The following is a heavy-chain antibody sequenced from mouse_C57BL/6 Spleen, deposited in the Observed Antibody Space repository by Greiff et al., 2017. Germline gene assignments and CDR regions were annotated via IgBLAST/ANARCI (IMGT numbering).Heavy chain of an antibody. CDR3: AMGPYDYDVSMDY. CDR1: GYTFTDHT. CDR2: IYPRDGST. V-gene: IGHV1-78*01. Sequence: LVESDAELVKPGASVKISCKVSGYTFTDHTIHWMKQRPEQGLEWIGYIYPRDGSTKYNEKFKGKATLTADKSSSTAYMQLNSLTSEDSAVYFCAMGPYDYDVSMDYWGQGTSVTVSS. D-gene: IGHD2-4*01. J-gene: IGHJ4*01.